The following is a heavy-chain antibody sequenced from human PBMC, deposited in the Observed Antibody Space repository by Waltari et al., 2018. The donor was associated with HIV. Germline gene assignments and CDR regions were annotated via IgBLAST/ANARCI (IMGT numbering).Heavy chain of an antibody. Sequence: QVQLQESGPGLVKPSETLSLTCNVFGASINSYYWSWIRQPPGKGLEWIGFVYYTGTTEYNPSLQSRVSISVDRSRKKFSLDVRSVTAADTATYFCAVTFYYGSGTYSDAFDVWGPGTKVSVSS. CDR2: VYYTGTT. V-gene: IGHV4-59*01. D-gene: IGHD3-10*01. J-gene: IGHJ3*01. CDR3: AVTFYYGSGTYSDAFDV. CDR1: GASINSYY.